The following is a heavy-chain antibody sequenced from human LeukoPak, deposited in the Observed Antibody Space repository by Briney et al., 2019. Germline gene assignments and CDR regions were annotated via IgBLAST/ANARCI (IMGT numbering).Heavy chain of an antibody. CDR3: VKDLSGHWAFDY. V-gene: IGHV3-64D*09. J-gene: IGHJ4*02. Sequence: PGVLLRLSCSASCITFPSYFMHWVRQTPGKELKYVSTSYSNGGNTYYADSLKGRFTISRDNYKNTLYLQMSSLRVEDTAIYYCVKDLSGHWAFDYWGQGTLVTVSS. D-gene: IGHD7-27*01. CDR1: CITFPSYF. CDR2: SYSNGGNT.